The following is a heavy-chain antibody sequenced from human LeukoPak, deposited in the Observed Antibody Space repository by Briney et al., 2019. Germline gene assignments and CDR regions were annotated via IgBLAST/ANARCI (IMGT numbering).Heavy chain of an antibody. J-gene: IGHJ4*02. D-gene: IGHD2-15*01. V-gene: IGHV1-18*01. CDR3: ARDSLVVVGSRVDY. CDR1: GYTFSNYG. CDR2: ISAYNGNT. Sequence: GASVKVSCKASGYTFSNYGFSWVRQAPGQGLEWMGWISAYNGNTIYAQKLQGRVTMTTDTSTSTAYMELRGLRSDDTAVYYCARDSLVVVGSRVDYWGQGTLVTVSS.